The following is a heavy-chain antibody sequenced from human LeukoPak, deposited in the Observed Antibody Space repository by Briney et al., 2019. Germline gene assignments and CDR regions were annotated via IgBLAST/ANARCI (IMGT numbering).Heavy chain of an antibody. V-gene: IGHV3-66*01. CDR1: GFTVSSNY. J-gene: IGHJ4*02. CDR2: IYSGGST. D-gene: IGHD3-22*01. CDR3: ARDRFSMIVH. Sequence: GGSLRLSCAASGFTVSSNYMSWVRQAPGKGLEWVSVIYSGGSTYFADSVKGRFAISRDNSKNTLYLQMNSLRAEDTAVYYCARDRFSMIVHWGQGTLVTVSS.